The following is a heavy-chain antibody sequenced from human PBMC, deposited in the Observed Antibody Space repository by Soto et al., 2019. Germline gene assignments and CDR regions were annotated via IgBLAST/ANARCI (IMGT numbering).Heavy chain of an antibody. V-gene: IGHV4-34*01. D-gene: IGHD3-22*01. J-gene: IGHJ4*02. CDR2: INHSGST. CDR1: GGSFSGYY. CDR3: ARGRRRYYYDSSAGFDY. Sequence: SETLSLTCAVYGGSFSGYYWSWIRQPPGKGLEWIGEINHSGSTNYNPSLKSRVTISVDTSKNQFSLKLSSVTAADTAVYYCARGRRRYYYDSSAGFDYWGQGTLVTVSS.